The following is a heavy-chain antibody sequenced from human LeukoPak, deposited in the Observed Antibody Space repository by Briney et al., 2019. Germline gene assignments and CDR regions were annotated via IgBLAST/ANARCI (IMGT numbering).Heavy chain of an antibody. Sequence: PGGSLRLSCVASGLTFSDYSINWVRQAPGKGLEWVSSINPTSTSIYYADAVKGRFTISRDNAKSSLYLQMNSLRAEDTARYYCARLRRNSDRSGYYYFYNYWGQGIQVTVSS. CDR2: INPTSTSI. J-gene: IGHJ4*02. D-gene: IGHD3-22*01. V-gene: IGHV3-21*01. CDR3: ARLRRNSDRSGYYYFYNY. CDR1: GLTFSDYS.